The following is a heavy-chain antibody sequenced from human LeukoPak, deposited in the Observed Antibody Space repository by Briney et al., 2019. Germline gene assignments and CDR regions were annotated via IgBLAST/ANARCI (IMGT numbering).Heavy chain of an antibody. CDR2: IYHSGST. Sequence: SETLSLTCTVSGDSISSYYWSWIRQPPGKGLEWIGYIYHSGSTYYNPSLKSRVTISVDRSKNQFSLKLNSVTAAGTAVYFCARQVVAVAGTGYFDYWGQGTLVTVSS. J-gene: IGHJ4*02. V-gene: IGHV4-59*04. CDR3: ARQVVAVAGTGYFDY. D-gene: IGHD6-19*01. CDR1: GDSISSYY.